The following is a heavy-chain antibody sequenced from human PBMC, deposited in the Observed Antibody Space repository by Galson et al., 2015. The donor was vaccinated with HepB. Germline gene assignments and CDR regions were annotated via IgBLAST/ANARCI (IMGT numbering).Heavy chain of an antibody. V-gene: IGHV4-39*01. D-gene: IGHD6-19*01. Sequence: SGDGVTRSNYYWGWIRQSPGKGLEWIASVYYGGSTYYNPSLKSRVTISMDTSKSQFSLRLTSVTAADTAMYYCASPTQYASGFHANYWGQGILVTVSS. CDR3: ASPTQYASGFHANY. CDR1: GDGVTRSNYY. J-gene: IGHJ4*02. CDR2: VYYGGST.